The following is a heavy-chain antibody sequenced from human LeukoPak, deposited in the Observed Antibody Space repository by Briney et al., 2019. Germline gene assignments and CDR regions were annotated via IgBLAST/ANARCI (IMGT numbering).Heavy chain of an antibody. CDR2: IYYSGST. Sequence: PSETLSLTCTVSGGSISSSSYYWGWIRQPPGKGLEWIGSIYYSGSTYYNPSLKSRVTISVDTSKNQFSLKLRSATAADKAVYYCARAWAYYYYYYMDVWGKGTMVTVSS. V-gene: IGHV4-39*07. D-gene: IGHD7-27*01. CDR3: ARAWAYYYYYYMDV. J-gene: IGHJ6*03. CDR1: GGSISSSSYY.